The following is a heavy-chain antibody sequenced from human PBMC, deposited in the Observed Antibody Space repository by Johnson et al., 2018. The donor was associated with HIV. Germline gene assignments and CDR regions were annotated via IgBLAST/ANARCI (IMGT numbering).Heavy chain of an antibody. V-gene: IGHV3-7*03. D-gene: IGHD3-16*01. J-gene: IGHJ3*02. CDR3: ARGSWGSHTGDAFDI. CDR1: GFTFSSFW. CDR2: IKQDGSEK. Sequence: VQLVESGGGLVQPWGSLRLSCTASGFTFSSFWMTWVRQAPGKGLEWVANIKQDGSEKYYVDSVKGRFTISRDNAKNSLYLQMNSLRAEDTAVYYCARGSWGSHTGDAFDIWGQGTMVTVSS.